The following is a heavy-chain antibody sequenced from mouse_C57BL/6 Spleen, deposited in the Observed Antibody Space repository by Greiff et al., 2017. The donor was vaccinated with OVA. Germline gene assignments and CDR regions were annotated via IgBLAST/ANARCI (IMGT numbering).Heavy chain of an antibody. Sequence: QVTLKESGPGILQSSQTLSLTCSFSGFSLSTSGMGVSWIRQPSGKGLEWLAHIYWDDDKRYNPSLKSRLTISKDTSRNQVFLKITSVDTADTATYYCARRGFDGNYDYFDYWGQGTTLTVSS. CDR1: GFSLSTSGMG. J-gene: IGHJ2*01. D-gene: IGHD2-1*01. CDR3: ARRGFDGNYDYFDY. CDR2: IYWDDDK. V-gene: IGHV8-12*01.